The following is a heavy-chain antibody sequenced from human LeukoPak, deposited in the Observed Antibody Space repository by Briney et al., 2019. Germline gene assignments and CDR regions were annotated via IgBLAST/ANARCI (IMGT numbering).Heavy chain of an antibody. V-gene: IGHV4-34*01. CDR3: ARRTTVTTDDYYFDY. J-gene: IGHJ4*02. D-gene: IGHD4-17*01. Sequence: SETLSLTCAVYGGSFSGYYWSWIRQPPGKGLEWIEEINHSGSTNYNPSLKSRVTISVDTSKNQFSLKLSSVTAADTAVYYCARRTTVTTDDYYFDYWGQGTLVTVSS. CDR1: GGSFSGYY. CDR2: INHSGST.